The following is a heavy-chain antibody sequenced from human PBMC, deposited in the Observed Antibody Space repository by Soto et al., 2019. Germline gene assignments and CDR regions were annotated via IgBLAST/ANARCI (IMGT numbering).Heavy chain of an antibody. Sequence: PSETLSLTCTVSGGSISSSSYYWGWIRQPPGKGLEWIGYIYYSGSTNYNPSLKSRVTISVDTSKNQFSLKLTSVTAADTAVYYCARIPVDAFDIWGQGTMVTVSS. CDR1: GGSISSSSYY. CDR3: ARIPVDAFDI. J-gene: IGHJ3*02. V-gene: IGHV4-61*05. CDR2: IYYSGST. D-gene: IGHD4-4*01.